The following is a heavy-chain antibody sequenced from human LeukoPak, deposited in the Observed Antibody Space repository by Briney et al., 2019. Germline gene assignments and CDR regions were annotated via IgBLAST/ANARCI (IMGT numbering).Heavy chain of an antibody. CDR3: ARHRCGWCRWFDP. CDR1: GGSFSAYY. CDR2: INHSEST. D-gene: IGHD6-19*01. V-gene: IGHV4-34*01. Sequence: SETLSLTCAVYGGSFSAYYWSWIRQTPGKGLEWIGEINHSESTNYNPSLKSRVTISVDTSKNQFSLKLNSVTAADTAVYYCARHRCGWCRWFDPWGQGTLVTVSS. J-gene: IGHJ5*02.